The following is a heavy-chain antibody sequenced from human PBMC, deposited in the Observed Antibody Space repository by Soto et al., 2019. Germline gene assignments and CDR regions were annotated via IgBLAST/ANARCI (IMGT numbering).Heavy chain of an antibody. CDR3: TTDYPSDAVDWFDP. J-gene: IGHJ5*02. CDR2: IKSKTDGGTT. CDR1: GFTFSNAW. V-gene: IGHV3-15*01. Sequence: EVQLVESGGGLVKPGGSLRLSCEASGFTFSNAWMSWVRQAQGKGLEWVGRIKSKTDGGTTDYAAPVKGRFTISRDDSKNTLYLQMNSLKTEDTAVYYCTTDYPSDAVDWFDPWGQGTLVTVSS.